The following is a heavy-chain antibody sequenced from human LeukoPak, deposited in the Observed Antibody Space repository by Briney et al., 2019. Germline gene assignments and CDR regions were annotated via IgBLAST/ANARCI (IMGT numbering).Heavy chain of an antibody. CDR1: GFTFSVYW. D-gene: IGHD6-6*01. V-gene: IGHV3-7*03. Sequence: GGSLRLSCAASGFTFSVYWMSWVRQAPGKGLEWVANIKQGGSERYYVDSVKGRFTISRDNAKNSLYLQMNSLRAEDTAVYYCARDSLARPLGYWGQGTLVTVSS. J-gene: IGHJ4*02. CDR2: IKQGGSER. CDR3: ARDSLARPLGY.